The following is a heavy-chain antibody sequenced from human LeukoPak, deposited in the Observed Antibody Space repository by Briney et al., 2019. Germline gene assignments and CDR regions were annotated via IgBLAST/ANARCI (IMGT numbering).Heavy chain of an antibody. Sequence: PGGSLRLSCAASGFTFSSYAMSWVRQAPGKGLEWVSAISGSGGSTYYADSVKGRFTISRDNSKNTLYLQMNSLRAEDTAVYYCAKVGSGSSHYYYYTDVWGKGTTVTVSS. CDR3: AKVGSGSSHYYYYTDV. V-gene: IGHV3-23*01. CDR2: ISGSGGST. D-gene: IGHD1-26*01. J-gene: IGHJ6*03. CDR1: GFTFSSYA.